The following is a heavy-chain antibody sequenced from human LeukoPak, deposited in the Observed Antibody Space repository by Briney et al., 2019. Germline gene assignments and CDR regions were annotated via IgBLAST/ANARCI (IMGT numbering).Heavy chain of an antibody. J-gene: IGHJ6*02. CDR3: ARERYFDWPAGPSGMDV. CDR2: ISGDGRSI. V-gene: IGHV3-30*04. D-gene: IGHD3-9*01. CDR1: GFTFRSYA. Sequence: GRSLRLSCAASGFTFRSYAMHWVRQAPGKGLEWVTFISGDGRSIGYADSVKGRFTISRDNSKNTLYLQMNSLRAEDTAVYYCARERYFDWPAGPSGMDVWGQGTTVTVSS.